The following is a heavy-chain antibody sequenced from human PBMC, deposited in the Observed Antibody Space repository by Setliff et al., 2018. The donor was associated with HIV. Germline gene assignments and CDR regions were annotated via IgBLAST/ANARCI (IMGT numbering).Heavy chain of an antibody. CDR3: VRDTFDGRSYYGWDV. D-gene: IGHD3-9*01. CDR1: GFTFSSYW. CDR2: MNTDGSST. J-gene: IGHJ6*02. Sequence: GGSLRLSCAASGFTFSSYWMHWVRQAPGKGLVWVFGMNTDGSSTRYADSVKGRFTISRDNAKNSLYLQMHSLRVEDTAVYYCVRDTFDGRSYYGWDVWGQGATVTVSS. V-gene: IGHV3-74*01.